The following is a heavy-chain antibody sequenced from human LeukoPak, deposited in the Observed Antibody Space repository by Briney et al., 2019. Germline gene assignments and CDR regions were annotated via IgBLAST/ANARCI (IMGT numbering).Heavy chain of an antibody. D-gene: IGHD6-19*01. J-gene: IGHJ4*02. Sequence: PSETLSPTCTVSGGSISSYYWSWIRQPPGKGLEWIGYIYYSGSTNYNPSLKSRVTISVDTSKNQFSLKLSTVTAADTAVYYCASTRLSSGWYLDYWGQGTLVTVSS. V-gene: IGHV4-59*01. CDR2: IYYSGST. CDR1: GGSISSYY. CDR3: ASTRLSSGWYLDY.